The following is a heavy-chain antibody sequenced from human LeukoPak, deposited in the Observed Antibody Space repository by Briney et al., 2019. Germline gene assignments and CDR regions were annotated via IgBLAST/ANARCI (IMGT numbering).Heavy chain of an antibody. Sequence: PGGSLRLSCSASGFTFSTYSMNWVRQAPGKGLEFLSYISISSTTIYYADSVKGRFTISRDNAKNSLYLQMNSLRAEDTAVYYCAKMGLKQWPYNYFDYWGQGTLVTVSS. V-gene: IGHV3-48*04. J-gene: IGHJ4*02. CDR3: AKMGLKQWPYNYFDY. CDR2: ISISSTTI. CDR1: GFTFSTYS. D-gene: IGHD6-19*01.